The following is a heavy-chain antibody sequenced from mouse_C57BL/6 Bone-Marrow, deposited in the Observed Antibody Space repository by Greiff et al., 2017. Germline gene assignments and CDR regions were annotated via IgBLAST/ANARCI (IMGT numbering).Heavy chain of an antibody. J-gene: IGHJ4*01. Sequence: VQLQQSGTVLARPGASVKMSCKTSGYTFTSYWMHWVKQRPGQGLEWIGAIYPGNSDTSYNQKFKGKAKLTAVTSASTAYMELSSLTNEDSAVYYCTTGVRQGFYATDYWGQGTSVTVSS. D-gene: IGHD2-14*01. V-gene: IGHV1-5*01. CDR3: TTGVRQGFYATDY. CDR2: IYPGNSDT. CDR1: GYTFTSYW.